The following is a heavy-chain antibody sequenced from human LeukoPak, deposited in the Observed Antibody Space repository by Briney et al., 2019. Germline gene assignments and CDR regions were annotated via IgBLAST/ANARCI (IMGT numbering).Heavy chain of an antibody. V-gene: IGHV4-4*07. D-gene: IGHD2-2*01. CDR3: ARSPVVVPADAFDI. CDR1: GGSISSYY. CDR2: IYTSGST. Sequence: PSETLSLTCTVSGGSISSYYWSWIRQPAGKGLEWIGRIYTSGSTNYNPSLKSRVTMSVDTSKNQFSLKLSSVTTADTAVYYCARSPVVVPADAFDIWGQGTMVTVSS. J-gene: IGHJ3*02.